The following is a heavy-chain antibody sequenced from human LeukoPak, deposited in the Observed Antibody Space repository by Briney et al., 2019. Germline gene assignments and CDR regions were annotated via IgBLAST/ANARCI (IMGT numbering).Heavy chain of an antibody. Sequence: GGSLRLSCAASGFTFDDYGMSWDRHAPGKGLEWVSGINWSGGSTVYADSVKGRLTISRDNAKNSLYLQMDSLRAEDTALYYCARDEWGAAVPNWFYPWGQGALVTVSS. CDR2: INWSGGST. V-gene: IGHV3-20*04. CDR3: ARDEWGAAVPNWFYP. CDR1: GFTFDDYG. J-gene: IGHJ5*02. D-gene: IGHD6-13*01.